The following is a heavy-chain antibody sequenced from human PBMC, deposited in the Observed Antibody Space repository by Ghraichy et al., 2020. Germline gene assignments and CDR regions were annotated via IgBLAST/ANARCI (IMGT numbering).Heavy chain of an antibody. CDR2: INYSGST. Sequence: SETLSLTCTVYSGSISSRNYYWGWIRQPPGKGLDWIGSINYSGSTNYNPSLKSRVTISVDTSKNQLSLNLISVTAADTAVFYCARSPSFGGPSDSFVIWGQGTLVTVSS. CDR1: SGSISSRNYY. D-gene: IGHD3-16*01. V-gene: IGHV4-39*01. CDR3: ARSPSFGGPSDSFVI. J-gene: IGHJ3*02.